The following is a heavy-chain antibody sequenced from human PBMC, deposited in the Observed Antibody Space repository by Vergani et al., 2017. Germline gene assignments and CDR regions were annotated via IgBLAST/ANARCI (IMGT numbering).Heavy chain of an antibody. CDR2: IYYSGST. V-gene: IGHV4-59*01. CDR3: ARNPNGFDP. CDR1: GGSISSYY. Sequence: QVQLQESGPGLVKPSETLSLTCTVSGGSISSYYWSWIRQPPGKGLEWIGYIYYSGSTNYNPSLKSRVTISVDTSKNQFSLKLSSVTAADTAVYYCARNPNGFDPWGQGTLVTVSS. J-gene: IGHJ5*02.